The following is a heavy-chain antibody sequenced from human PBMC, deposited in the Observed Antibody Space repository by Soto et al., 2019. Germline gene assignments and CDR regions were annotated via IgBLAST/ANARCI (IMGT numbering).Heavy chain of an antibody. J-gene: IGHJ3*02. CDR1: GGSISSSGYY. CDR3: ARRGSNDAFDI. V-gene: IGHV4-39*01. D-gene: IGHD3-16*01. Sequence: QLQLQESGPGLVKPSETLSLTCTVSGGSISSSGYYWGWIRQPPGKGLEWIGSIYYSGSTYYNPSLKSRVTISVDTSKNQFSLKLSSVTAADTAVYYCARRGSNDAFDIWGQGTMVTVSS. CDR2: IYYSGST.